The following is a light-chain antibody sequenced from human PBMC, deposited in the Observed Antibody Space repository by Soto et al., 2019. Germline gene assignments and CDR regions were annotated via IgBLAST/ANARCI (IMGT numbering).Light chain of an antibody. J-gene: IGKJ5*01. CDR2: AAS. V-gene: IGKV1-39*01. Sequence: DIQMSQSPSSLSASVGDRVTITCRAAESISRHLKWYQQKRGRAPDVXIYAASALQNGVPSRFTGSGSGTEFTLTITGLQLEDFETYYCQQDYSTMATFGQGTRLEIK. CDR3: QQDYSTMAT. CDR1: ESISRH.